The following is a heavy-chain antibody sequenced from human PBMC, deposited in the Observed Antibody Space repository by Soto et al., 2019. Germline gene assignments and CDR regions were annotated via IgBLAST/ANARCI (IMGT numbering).Heavy chain of an antibody. CDR3: ARAAGRSKLLPYFFDP. Sequence: QIHLVQSGAEVRKPEASVRISCQASGYAFTTSAIHWVRQAPGQSLEWMGWINPATGDTKYSQNVRGRVTFALDTSATTAYMDLTSLASHDTAVYFCARAAGRSKLLPYFFDPWGQGTLVTVSS. V-gene: IGHV1-3*01. J-gene: IGHJ5*02. D-gene: IGHD6-13*01. CDR2: INPATGDT. CDR1: GYAFTTSA.